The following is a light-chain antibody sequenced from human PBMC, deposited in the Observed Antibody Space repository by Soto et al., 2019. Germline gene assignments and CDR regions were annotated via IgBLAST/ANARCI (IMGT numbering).Light chain of an antibody. CDR3: KQYGTSPRT. V-gene: IGKV3-20*01. Sequence: EVVLKKSPGTLSLSPGERATLSCRASQSVISNYLAWYQQKPGQAPRLLIYAAYSRATGIQDRFTGSGSGTEFTLTVRRLEPEDFAVYYCKQYGTSPRTFGQGTKVDI. CDR1: QSVISNY. CDR2: AAY. J-gene: IGKJ1*01.